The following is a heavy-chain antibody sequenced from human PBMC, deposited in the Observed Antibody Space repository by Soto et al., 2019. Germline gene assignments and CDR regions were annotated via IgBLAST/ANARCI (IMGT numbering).Heavy chain of an antibody. J-gene: IGHJ4*02. CDR3: ARVPDYDILTGYYSGENY. V-gene: IGHV4-34*01. D-gene: IGHD3-9*01. Sequence: SETLSLTCAVYGGSFSGYYWSWIRQPPGKGLEWIGEINHSGSTNYNPSLKSRVTISVDTSKNQFSLKLSSVTAADTAVYYCARVPDYDILTGYYSGENYWGQGTLVTV. CDR2: INHSGST. CDR1: GGSFSGYY.